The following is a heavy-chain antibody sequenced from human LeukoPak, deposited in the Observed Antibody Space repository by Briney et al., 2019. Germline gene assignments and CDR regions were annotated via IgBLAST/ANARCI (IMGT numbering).Heavy chain of an antibody. J-gene: IGHJ4*02. V-gene: IGHV3-23*01. Sequence: AGGSLRLSCAASGFTFSSYAMSWVRQAPGKGLEWVSAISGSGGSTYYADSVKGRFTISRDNSKNTLYLQMNSLRAEDTAVYYCAKEVPTLWFGELLGFDYWGQGTLVTVSS. CDR2: ISGSGGST. D-gene: IGHD3-10*01. CDR1: GFTFSSYA. CDR3: AKEVPTLWFGELLGFDY.